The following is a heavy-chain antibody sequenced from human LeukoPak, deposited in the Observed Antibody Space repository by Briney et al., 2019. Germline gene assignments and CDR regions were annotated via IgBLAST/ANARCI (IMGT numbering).Heavy chain of an antibody. CDR2: IYYSWSS. D-gene: IGHD4-17*01. Sequence: SGTLSLTCTVSGGSISSSSYYWGWIRPPPGQGLEWIGSIYYSWSSYYNPTVRTRDTIYIDTSKNQFSLNLHSVSAADAAVYYCARPPHPPYGDYGGGYFDYWGKGTLVTVSS. J-gene: IGHJ4*02. V-gene: IGHV4-39*01. CDR3: ARPPHPPYGDYGGGYFDY. CDR1: GGSISSSSYY.